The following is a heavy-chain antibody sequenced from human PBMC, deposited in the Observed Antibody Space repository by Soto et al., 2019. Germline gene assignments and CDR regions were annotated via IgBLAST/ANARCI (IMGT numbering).Heavy chain of an antibody. CDR1: GGSISSDSYY. CDR2: ISYSGST. D-gene: IGHD3-10*01. J-gene: IGHJ6*02. Sequence: SETLSLTCTVSGGSISSDSYYWGWIRQSPEKGLEWIASISYSGSTYYNPTLKSRLIISVDTSKSQFSLKLSSVTAADTAVYYCARDRRYYGSGSSYYYGMDVWGQGTTVTVSS. CDR3: ARDRRYYGSGSSYYYGMDV. V-gene: IGHV4-39*07.